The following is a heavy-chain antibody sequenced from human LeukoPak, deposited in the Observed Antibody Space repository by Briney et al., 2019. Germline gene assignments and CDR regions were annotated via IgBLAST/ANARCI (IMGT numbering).Heavy chain of an antibody. Sequence: ASVKVSCKASGYTFIDYYMNWVRQAPGQGIEWMGWINPNSGGTNYAQKFHGRVTMTRDTSINTAYMELGRLTSNDTAAYYCARIIRGAGIVANGLFDYWGQGTLVTVSS. J-gene: IGHJ4*02. V-gene: IGHV1-2*02. CDR3: ARIIRGAGIVANGLFDY. D-gene: IGHD1-26*01. CDR1: GYTFIDYY. CDR2: INPNSGGT.